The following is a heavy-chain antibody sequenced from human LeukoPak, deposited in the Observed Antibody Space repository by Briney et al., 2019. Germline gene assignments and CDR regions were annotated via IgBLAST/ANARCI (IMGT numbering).Heavy chain of an antibody. J-gene: IGHJ6*03. CDR2: MNPNSGNT. D-gene: IGHD3-3*01. V-gene: IGHV1-8*03. CDR3: ARRGYDFWSGYIPTMAYYYYYMDV. CDR1: GYTFTSYD. Sequence: ASVKVSCKASGYTFTSYDINWVRQATGQGLEWMGWMNPNSGNTGYAQKFQGRVTITRNTSISTAYMELSSLRSEDTAVYYCARRGYDFWSGYIPTMAYYYYYMDVWGKGATVTVSS.